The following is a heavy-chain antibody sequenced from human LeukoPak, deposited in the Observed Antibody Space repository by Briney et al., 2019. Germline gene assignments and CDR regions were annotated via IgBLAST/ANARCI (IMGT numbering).Heavy chain of an antibody. CDR3: TFRGYDYVWGSYRYTFDY. V-gene: IGHV3-NL1*01. J-gene: IGHJ4*02. CDR2: IYSGGST. D-gene: IGHD3-16*02. Sequence: PGGSLRLSCAASGFTFSSYGMHWVRQAPGKGLEWVSVIYSGGSTYYADSVKGRFTISRDNSKNTLYLQMNSLRAEDTAVYYCTFRGYDYVWGSYRYTFDYWGQGTLVTVSS. CDR1: GFTFSSYG.